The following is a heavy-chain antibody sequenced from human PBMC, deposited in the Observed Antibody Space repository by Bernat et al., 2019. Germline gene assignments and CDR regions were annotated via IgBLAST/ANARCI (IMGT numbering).Heavy chain of an antibody. V-gene: IGHV1-2*04. J-gene: IGHJ3*02. CDR2: INPNSGGT. D-gene: IGHD6-19*01. CDR1: GNTFTGYY. Sequence: QVQLVQSGAEVKKPGASVKVSCKASGNTFTGYYMHWVRQAPGQGLEWMGWINPNSGGTNYAQKFQGWVTMTRDTSISTAYMELSRLRSDDTAVYYCARSRSSGWPVWGNDDAFDIWGQGTMVTVSS. CDR3: ARSRSSGWPVWGNDDAFDI.